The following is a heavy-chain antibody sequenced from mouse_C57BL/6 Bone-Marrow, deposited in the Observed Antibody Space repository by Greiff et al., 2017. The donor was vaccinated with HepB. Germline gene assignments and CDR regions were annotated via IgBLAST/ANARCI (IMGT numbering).Heavy chain of an antibody. CDR2: ISSGGSYT. V-gene: IGHV5-6*02. J-gene: IGHJ1*03. CDR1: GFTFSGYG. Sequence: EVKLVESGGDLVKPGGSLKLSCAASGFTFSGYGMSWVRQTPDQRLEWVATISSGGSYTYYPDSVKGRFTISRDNAKNTPYLQMSSLKSEDTAMYYSARRNYDSSDCYWYFDVWGTGTTVTVSS. D-gene: IGHD1-1*01. CDR3: ARRNYDSSDCYWYFDV.